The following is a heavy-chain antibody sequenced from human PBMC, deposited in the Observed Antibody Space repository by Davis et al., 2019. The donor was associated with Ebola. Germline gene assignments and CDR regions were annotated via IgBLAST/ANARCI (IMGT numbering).Heavy chain of an antibody. CDR2: ISYDGSNK. CDR1: GFTFSSYA. V-gene: IGHV3-30-3*01. D-gene: IGHD6-19*01. Sequence: GGSLRLSCAASGFTFSSYAMHWVRQAPGKGLEWVAVISYDGSNKYYADSVKGRFTISRDNSKNTLYLQMNSLRSDDTAVYYCARGARGMLVTGKSDYWGQGTLVTVSS. CDR3: ARGARGMLVTGKSDY. J-gene: IGHJ4*02.